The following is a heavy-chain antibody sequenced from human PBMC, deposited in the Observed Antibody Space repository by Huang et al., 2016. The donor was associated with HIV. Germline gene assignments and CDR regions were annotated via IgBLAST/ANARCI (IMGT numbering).Heavy chain of an antibody. CDR2: MNSDGRST. J-gene: IGHJ2*01. V-gene: IGHV3-74*01. D-gene: IGHD3-10*01. Sequence: ELQLVESGGGFVQPGGSLRLTCAASGYTLRDHWMHWVRQAPGTGLGWVSSMNSDGRSTTYADSVKGRFTISRDNVKNTLYLQMKGLRVEDTAVYYCTRVAAGDWYFDLWGRGTLVTVSA. CDR1: GYTLRDHW. CDR3: TRVAAGDWYFDL.